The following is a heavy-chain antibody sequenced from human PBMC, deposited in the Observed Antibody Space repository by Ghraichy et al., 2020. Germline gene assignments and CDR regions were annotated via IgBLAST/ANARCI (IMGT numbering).Heavy chain of an antibody. V-gene: IGHV3-21*01. D-gene: IGHD4-17*01. CDR1: GFTFSSYS. CDR2: ISSSSSYI. CDR3: ARDLYDYGYWYFDL. Sequence: GGSLRLSCAASGFTFSSYSMNWVRQAPGKGLEWVSSISSSSSYIYYADSVKGRFTISRDNAKNSLYLQMNSLRAEDTAVYYCARDLYDYGYWYFDLWGRGTLVTVSS. J-gene: IGHJ2*01.